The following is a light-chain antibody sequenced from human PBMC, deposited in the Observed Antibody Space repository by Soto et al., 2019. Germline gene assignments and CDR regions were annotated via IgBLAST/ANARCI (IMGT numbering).Light chain of an antibody. V-gene: IGLV2-14*01. CDR1: SGDVGGYDY. Sequence: QSVLTQPASVSGSPGQSIAISCTGTSGDVGGYDYVSWYQQHPDKAPKLMIYEVTKRPSWVSNRFSGSKSGNTASLTISRLQPEDEADYYCSSHTSGSTRVFGSGTKVTVL. J-gene: IGLJ1*01. CDR3: SSHTSGSTRV. CDR2: EVT.